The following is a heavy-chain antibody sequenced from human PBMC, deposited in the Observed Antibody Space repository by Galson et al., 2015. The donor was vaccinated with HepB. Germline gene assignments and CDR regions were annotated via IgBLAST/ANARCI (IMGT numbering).Heavy chain of an antibody. Sequence: SVKVSCKASGGTFSSYAISWVRQAPGQGLEWMGRIIPILGIANYAQKFQGRVTITADKSTSTAYMELSSLRSEDTAVYYCAFIPRIQLWLLHWGQGTLVTVSS. J-gene: IGHJ4*02. CDR2: IIPILGIA. D-gene: IGHD5-18*01. V-gene: IGHV1-69*04. CDR1: GGTFSSYA. CDR3: AFIPRIQLWLLH.